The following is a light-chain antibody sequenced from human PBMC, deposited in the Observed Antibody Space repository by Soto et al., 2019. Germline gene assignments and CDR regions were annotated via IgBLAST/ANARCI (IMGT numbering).Light chain of an antibody. CDR1: SSDVGGYNF. V-gene: IGLV2-11*01. CDR3: CSYAGSYSWV. Sequence: QSALTQPRSVSGSPGQSVTISCTGTSSDVGGYNFVSWYQQHPGKAPTFLIYDVSKRPSGVPDRFSGSKSANTASLTISGLHAEDEADYYCCSYAGSYSWVFGGGTKLTVL. CDR2: DVS. J-gene: IGLJ3*02.